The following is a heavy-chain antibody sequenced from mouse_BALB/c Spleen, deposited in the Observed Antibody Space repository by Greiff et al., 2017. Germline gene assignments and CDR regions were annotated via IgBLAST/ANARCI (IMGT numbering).Heavy chain of an antibody. J-gene: IGHJ4*01. CDR3: ARYGYDVGYAMDY. Sequence: EVQLVESGGGLVKPGGSLKLSCAASGFTFSSYTMSWVRQTPEKRLEWVATISSGGGNTYYPDSVKGRFTISRDNAKNNLYLQMSSLRSEDTALYYCARYGYDVGYAMDYWGQGTSVTVSS. CDR2: ISSGGGNT. CDR1: GFTFSSYT. V-gene: IGHV5-9*03. D-gene: IGHD2-2*01.